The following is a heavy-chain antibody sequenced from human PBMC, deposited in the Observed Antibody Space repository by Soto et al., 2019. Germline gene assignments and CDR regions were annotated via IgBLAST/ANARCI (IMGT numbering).Heavy chain of an antibody. J-gene: IGHJ4*02. CDR1: GGSFSGYY. Sequence: QVQLQQWGAGLLKPSETLSLTCAVYGGSFSGYYWSWIRQPPGKGLEWIGEINHTGSTNYNPSLKSRVTISVDTSKNQFSLKLSSVTAADTAVYYCARPYGSGSSLGYWGQGNLLTVSS. CDR2: INHTGST. CDR3: ARPYGSGSSLGY. D-gene: IGHD3-10*01. V-gene: IGHV4-34*01.